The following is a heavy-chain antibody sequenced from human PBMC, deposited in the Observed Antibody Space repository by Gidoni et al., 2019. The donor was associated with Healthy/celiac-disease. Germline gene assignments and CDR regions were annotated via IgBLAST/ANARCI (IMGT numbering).Heavy chain of an antibody. D-gene: IGHD2-21*02. J-gene: IGHJ3*02. CDR1: AFPFGSYW. Sequence: VQLLASGAGLVQPWRSLRLSFAASAFPFGSYWLSWVRQAPGKGLEWVANIKQDGSEKYYVDSVKGRFTISRDNAKNSLYLQMNSLRAEDTAVYYCASTSCGGDCDSSFDAFDIWGQGTMVTVSS. CDR2: IKQDGSEK. CDR3: ASTSCGGDCDSSFDAFDI. V-gene: IGHV3-7*02.